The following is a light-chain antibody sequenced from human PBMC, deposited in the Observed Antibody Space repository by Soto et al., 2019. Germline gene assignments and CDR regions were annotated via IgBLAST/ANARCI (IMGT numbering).Light chain of an antibody. Sequence: QAVVPQEPSLPVSPGGTVTLTCGSSTAAVTSGHWPYWFQQKPGQAPRTLICDTNYKHSWTHARFSGTLLGGKAALTLAGAQHEDEAAYYCLLVYTDAGVIGGGTKLTVL. J-gene: IGLJ3*02. CDR3: LLVYTDAGV. CDR1: TAAVTSGHW. CDR2: DTN. V-gene: IGLV7-46*01.